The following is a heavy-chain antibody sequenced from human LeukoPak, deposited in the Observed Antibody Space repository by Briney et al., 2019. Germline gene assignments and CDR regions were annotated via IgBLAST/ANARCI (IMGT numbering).Heavy chain of an antibody. V-gene: IGHV3-23*01. CDR2: IGASTNT. Sequence: GGSLRLSCAASGFTFGNSGMSWVRQAPGKGLEWVSTIGASTNTYYPDSVKGRFTISRDNSKNTLYLQMNSLRAEDTAVHYCAKRGSTSGSLQGGFDYWGQGALVTVSS. D-gene: IGHD2-2*01. CDR1: GFTFGNSG. J-gene: IGHJ4*02. CDR3: AKRGSTSGSLQGGFDY.